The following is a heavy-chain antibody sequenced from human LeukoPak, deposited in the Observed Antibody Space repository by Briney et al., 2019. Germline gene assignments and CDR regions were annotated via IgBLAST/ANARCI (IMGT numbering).Heavy chain of an antibody. D-gene: IGHD1-14*01. J-gene: IGHJ3*02. CDR1: GGSISPYY. CDR3: ARDLDRTTSVLDI. V-gene: IGHV4-4*08. CDR2: IYSSGST. Sequence: SETLSLTCTVSGGSISPYYWSWIRQPPGKGLEWIGYIYSSGSTNYNPSLKSRVTISVDTSKNQFSLKLSYVTAADTAVYYCARDLDRTTSVLDIWGQGTMVTVSS.